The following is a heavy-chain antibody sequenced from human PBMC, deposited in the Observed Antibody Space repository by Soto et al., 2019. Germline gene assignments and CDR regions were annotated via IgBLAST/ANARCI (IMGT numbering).Heavy chain of an antibody. J-gene: IGHJ4*02. D-gene: IGHD1-26*01. CDR2: ISSGSRTI. V-gene: IGHV3-48*02. CDR1: GFNFRASS. CDR3: ARDHGSGSFPSYLDF. Sequence: GGSLRLSCAASGFNFRASSMSWVRQAPGKGLEWISYISSGSRTIYYADSVKGRCTISRDNAKNSLYLDMNSLRDEDTAVYYCARDHGSGSFPSYLDFWGPGTLVTVSS.